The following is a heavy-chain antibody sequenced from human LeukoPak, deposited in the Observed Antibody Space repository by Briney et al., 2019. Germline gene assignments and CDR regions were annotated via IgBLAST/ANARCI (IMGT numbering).Heavy chain of an antibody. CDR2: INSDGSST. Sequence: GGSLRLSCAASGFTFSSYWMHWARQAPGKGLVWVSRINSDGSSTSYADSVKGRFTISRDNAKNTLYLQMNSLRAEDTAVYYCANQASRTGPFDYWGQGTLVTVSS. V-gene: IGHV3-74*01. D-gene: IGHD2-8*02. CDR3: ANQASRTGPFDY. CDR1: GFTFSSYW. J-gene: IGHJ4*02.